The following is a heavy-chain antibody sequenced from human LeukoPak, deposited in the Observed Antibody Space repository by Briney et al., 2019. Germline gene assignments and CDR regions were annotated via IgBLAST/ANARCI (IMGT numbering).Heavy chain of an antibody. CDR2: ISAYNGNT. CDR3: ARGSLLWFGELFFDY. J-gene: IGHJ4*02. V-gene: IGHV1-18*01. CDR1: GYTFTSYG. D-gene: IGHD3-10*01. Sequence: ASVKVSCKASGYTFTSYGISWARQAPGQGLEWMGWISAYNGNTNYAQKLQGRVTMTTDTSTSTAYMEPRSLRSDDTAVYYCARGSLLWFGELFFDYWGQGTLVTVSS.